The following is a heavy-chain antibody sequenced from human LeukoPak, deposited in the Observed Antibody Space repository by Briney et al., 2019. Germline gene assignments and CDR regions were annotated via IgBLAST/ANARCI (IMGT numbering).Heavy chain of an antibody. J-gene: IGHJ4*02. CDR2: IKQDGSEK. V-gene: IGHV3-7*01. D-gene: IGHD3-10*01. Sequence: GGSLRLSCAASGFTFSSYWMSWVRQAPGKGLEWVANIKQDGSEKCYVDSVRGRFTISRDNAKNSLYLQMNSLRAEGTAVYYCARESVLLWFGFDYWGQGTLVTVSS. CDR1: GFTFSSYW. CDR3: ARESVLLWFGFDY.